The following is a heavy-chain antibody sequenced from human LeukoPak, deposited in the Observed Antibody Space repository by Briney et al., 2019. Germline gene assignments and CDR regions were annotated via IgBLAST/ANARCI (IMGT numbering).Heavy chain of an antibody. Sequence: GRSLRLSCAASGFTFSSYAMHWVRQAPGKGREWVAVISYDGSNKYYVDSVKGRFTISRDNLTNTLYLQMNSLRAEDTAVYYCARRYSYGYYYYYGMDVWGQGTTVTVSS. V-gene: IGHV3-30-3*01. J-gene: IGHJ6*02. D-gene: IGHD5-18*01. CDR2: ISYDGSNK. CDR1: GFTFSSYA. CDR3: ARRYSYGYYYYYGMDV.